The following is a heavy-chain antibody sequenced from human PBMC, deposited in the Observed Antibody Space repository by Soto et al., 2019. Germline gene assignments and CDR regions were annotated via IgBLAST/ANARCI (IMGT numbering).Heavy chain of an antibody. V-gene: IGHV3-33*01. CDR2: IWYDGSNK. Sequence: GGSLRLSCAASGFTFSSYGMHWVRQAPGKGLEWVAVIWYDGSNKYYADSVKGRFTISRDNSKNTLYLQMNSLRAEDTAVYYCARGQGNIVVVVAALPDYWGQGTLVTVSS. D-gene: IGHD2-15*01. CDR1: GFTFSSYG. J-gene: IGHJ4*02. CDR3: ARGQGNIVVVVAALPDY.